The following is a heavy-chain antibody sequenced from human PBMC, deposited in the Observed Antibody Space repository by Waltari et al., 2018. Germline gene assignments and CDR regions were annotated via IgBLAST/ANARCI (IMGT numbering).Heavy chain of an antibody. J-gene: IGHJ4*02. Sequence: LQLQESGPGLVKPSETLSLTCTVSGGSISSSSYYWGWIRQPPGKGLEWVGFIRSKAYGGTTEYAASVKGRFTISRDDSKSIAYLQMNSLKTEDTAVYYCTSLYCGGDCAADYWGQGTLVTVSS. CDR1: GGSISSSSYY. CDR3: TSLYCGGDCAADY. CDR2: IRSKAYGGTT. D-gene: IGHD2-21*01. V-gene: IGHV3-49*05.